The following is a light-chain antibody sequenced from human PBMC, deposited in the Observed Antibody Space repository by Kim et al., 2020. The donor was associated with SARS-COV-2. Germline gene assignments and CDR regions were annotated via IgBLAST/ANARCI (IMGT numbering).Light chain of an antibody. V-gene: IGKV3-15*01. CDR1: QSVSSN. Sequence: EIVMTQSPATLSVSPGERATLSCRASQSVSSNLAWYQQKPGQAPRLLIYGASTRATSIPARFSGSGSGTEFTLTISSLQSEEFAVYYCQQYNNWTLTFGGGTKVDIK. CDR2: GAS. J-gene: IGKJ4*01. CDR3: QQYNNWTLT.